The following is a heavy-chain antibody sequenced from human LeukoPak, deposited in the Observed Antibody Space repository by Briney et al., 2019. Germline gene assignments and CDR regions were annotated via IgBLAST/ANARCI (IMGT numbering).Heavy chain of an antibody. CDR1: GGSISSSSYY. Sequence: SETLSLTCTVSGGSISSSSYYWGWIRQPPGKGLEWIGSIYYSGSTYYNPSLKSRVTISVDTSKNQFSLKLSSVTAADTAVYYCARNYYYDSTDPVAGAFDIWGQGTMVTVSS. CDR3: ARNYYYDSTDPVAGAFDI. D-gene: IGHD3-22*01. V-gene: IGHV4-39*07. J-gene: IGHJ3*02. CDR2: IYYSGST.